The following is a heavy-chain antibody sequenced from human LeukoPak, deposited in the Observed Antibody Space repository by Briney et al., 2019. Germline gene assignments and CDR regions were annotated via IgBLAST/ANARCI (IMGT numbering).Heavy chain of an antibody. CDR2: ISGSGGST. Sequence: PSETLSLTCTVSGGSISSGSYYWDWIRQAPGKGLEWVSAISGSGGSTYYADSVKGRFTISRDNSKNTLYLQMNSLRAEDTAVYYCAKDFWSGTYYYYGMDVWGQGTTVTVSS. V-gene: IGHV3-23*01. D-gene: IGHD3-3*01. CDR1: GGSISSGSYY. CDR3: AKDFWSGTYYYYGMDV. J-gene: IGHJ6*02.